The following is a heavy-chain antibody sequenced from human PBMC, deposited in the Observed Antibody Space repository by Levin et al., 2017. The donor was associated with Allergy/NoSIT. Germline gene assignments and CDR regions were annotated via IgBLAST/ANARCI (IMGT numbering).Heavy chain of an antibody. V-gene: IGHV2-5*02. CDR1: GFSLSTRGVG. J-gene: IGHJ5*02. CDR2: VFWDDGK. CDR3: AHTAGYWFDP. D-gene: IGHD3-10*01. Sequence: SGPTLVKPTQTLTLTCTFSGFSLSTRGVGVGWIRQPPGKALEWLTVVFWDDGKVYRPSLRNRLTITKDTSTNQVVLTMTNMDPLDTATYYCAHTAGYWFDPWGQGTLVTVSS.